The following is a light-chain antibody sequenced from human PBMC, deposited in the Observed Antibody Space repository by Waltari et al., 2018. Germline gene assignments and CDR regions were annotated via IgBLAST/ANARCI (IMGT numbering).Light chain of an antibody. V-gene: IGKV1-39*01. CDR1: QSIRGS. J-gene: IGKJ1*01. CDR2: SAS. Sequence: DIQMTQSPSSLSASVGDGVTVTCRTSQSIRGSLSWYQQKPGKAPRLLIYSASSLESGVPSRFSGSGSGTSFTLTIDTLQPEDFATYYCQQSYSFPWTFGQGSKVEIK. CDR3: QQSYSFPWT.